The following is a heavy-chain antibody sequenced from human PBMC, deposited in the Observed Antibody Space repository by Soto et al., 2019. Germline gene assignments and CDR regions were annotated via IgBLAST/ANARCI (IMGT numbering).Heavy chain of an antibody. V-gene: IGHV3-21*01. CDR1: GFTFSSYS. J-gene: IGHJ4*02. CDR3: ARDGIYSGSEGVNFDY. D-gene: IGHD1-26*01. CDR2: ISSSRSYI. Sequence: ESGGGLVKPGGSLRLSCAASGFTFSSYSMNWVRQAPGKGLEWVSSISSSRSYIYYADSVKGRFTISRDNAKNSLYLQMNRLRAEDTAVYYCARDGIYSGSEGVNFDYWGQGTLVTVSS.